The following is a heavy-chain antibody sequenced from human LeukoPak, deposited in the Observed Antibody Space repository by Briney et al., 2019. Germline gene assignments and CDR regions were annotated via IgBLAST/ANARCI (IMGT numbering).Heavy chain of an antibody. CDR2: IYYSGST. D-gene: IGHD3-3*01. V-gene: IGHV4-31*03. Sequence: PSQTLSLTCTVSGGSISSGGYYWSWIRQHPGKGLEWIGYIYYSGSTYYNPSLKSRVTISVDTSKNQFSLKLSSVTAADTAVYYCARGTHTVYDFWSGYYPHPRGMDVWGQGTTVTVSS. CDR1: GGSISSGGYY. J-gene: IGHJ6*02. CDR3: ARGTHTVYDFWSGYYPHPRGMDV.